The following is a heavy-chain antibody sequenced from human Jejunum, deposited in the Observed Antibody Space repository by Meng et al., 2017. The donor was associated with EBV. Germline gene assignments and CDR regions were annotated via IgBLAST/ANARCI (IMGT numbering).Heavy chain of an antibody. D-gene: IGHD3/OR15-3a*01. Sequence: QVQLVQSGAEVKKTGASVKLSCKASGYTFTNYPIHWVRQAPGQRPEWMGCINPGNGETEFSQKFQGRVTITRDTSATTAYMELTSLRSEDTAVYYCASRPGFNIGPFDYWGQGTLVTVSS. CDR2: INPGNGET. J-gene: IGHJ4*02. CDR1: GYTFTNYP. V-gene: IGHV1-3*01. CDR3: ASRPGFNIGPFDY.